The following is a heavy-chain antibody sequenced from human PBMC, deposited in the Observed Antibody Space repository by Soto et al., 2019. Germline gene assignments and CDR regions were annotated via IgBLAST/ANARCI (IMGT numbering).Heavy chain of an antibody. CDR3: AKDRDSSGWCPHFDY. V-gene: IGHV3-23*01. CDR1: GFTFSSYA. J-gene: IGHJ4*02. CDR2: ISGSGGST. Sequence: GGSLRLSCAASGFTFSSYAMSWVRQAPGKGLEWVSAISGSGGSTYYADSVKGRFTISRDNSKNTLYLQMNSLRAEDTAVYYCAKDRDSSGWCPHFDYWGQGTLVTVSS. D-gene: IGHD6-19*01.